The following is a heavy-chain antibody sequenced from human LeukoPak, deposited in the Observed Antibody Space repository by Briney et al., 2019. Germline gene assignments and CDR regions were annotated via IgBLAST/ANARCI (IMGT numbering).Heavy chain of an antibody. V-gene: IGHV5-51*01. D-gene: IGHD1-1*01. CDR2: IYPRDSDS. J-gene: IGHJ4*02. Sequence: GGALQSSCKGAGGSITSYWIGGGRQMAGKGLEGRGLIYPRDSDSSYSPSFQCQVPISPHKSIITAYLQSSSLQASDTAMYYCSRQRIQRLERHFDYWGQGTLVTVSS. CDR1: GGSITSYW. CDR3: SRQRIQRLERHFDY.